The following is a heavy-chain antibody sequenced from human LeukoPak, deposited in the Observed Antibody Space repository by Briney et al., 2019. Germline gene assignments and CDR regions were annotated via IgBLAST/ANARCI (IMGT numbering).Heavy chain of an antibody. V-gene: IGHV1-18*01. CDR3: ARAVDILTGCHYFDY. J-gene: IGHJ4*02. CDR1: GYTFTSYG. CDR2: ISAYNGNT. D-gene: IGHD3-9*01. Sequence: ASVKVSCKASGYTFTSYGISWGRQAPGQGLEWMGWISAYNGNTNYAQKLQGRVTMTTDTSTSTAYMERRSLRSDDTAVYYCARAVDILTGCHYFDYWGQGTLVTVSS.